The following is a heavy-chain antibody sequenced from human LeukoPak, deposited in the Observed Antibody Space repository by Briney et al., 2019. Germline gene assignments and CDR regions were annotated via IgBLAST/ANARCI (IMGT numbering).Heavy chain of an antibody. CDR3: ARDKSADYGDSYFDS. J-gene: IGHJ4*02. D-gene: IGHD4-17*01. CDR1: GFTFSSYE. Sequence: GGSLRLSCAASGFTFSSYEMNWVRQAPGKGLEWVSYISSSGSTIYYADSVKGRFTISRDNAKSSLYLQMNSLRAEDTAVYYCARDKSADYGDSYFDSWGQGILVTVSS. CDR2: ISSSGSTI. V-gene: IGHV3-48*03.